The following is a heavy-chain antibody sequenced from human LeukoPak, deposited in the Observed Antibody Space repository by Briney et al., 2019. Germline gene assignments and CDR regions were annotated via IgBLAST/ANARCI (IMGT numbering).Heavy chain of an antibody. CDR1: GLTVSSNY. V-gene: IGHV3-53*01. Sequence: LGGSVRLSCAASGLTVSSNYMSWVRQAPGKGLEWVSVIYSGGNTDYADSVKGDFTISRDNSRNTVYLQMNSLRAEDTAVYYCARYYYDSSGYAYYFDYWGQGTRV. D-gene: IGHD3-22*01. CDR3: ARYYYDSSGYAYYFDY. CDR2: IYSGGNT. J-gene: IGHJ4*02.